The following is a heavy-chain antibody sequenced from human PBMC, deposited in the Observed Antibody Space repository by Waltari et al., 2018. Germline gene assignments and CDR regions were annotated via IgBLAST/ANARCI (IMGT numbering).Heavy chain of an antibody. Sequence: QVQLQQWGAGLVRPSETLSLTCDVSGVSLTDYYWTWIRQSPGKGLEWIGENNLGDITYYNPSLESRVTISADTSKNQFSLKLTSVTAADSAVYFCARTGTVVVVPTAKGAFHIWGQGTAVTVSS. V-gene: IGHV4-34*02. CDR3: ARTGTVVVVPTAKGAFHI. D-gene: IGHD2-15*01. CDR2: NNLGDIT. CDR1: GVSLTDYY. J-gene: IGHJ3*02.